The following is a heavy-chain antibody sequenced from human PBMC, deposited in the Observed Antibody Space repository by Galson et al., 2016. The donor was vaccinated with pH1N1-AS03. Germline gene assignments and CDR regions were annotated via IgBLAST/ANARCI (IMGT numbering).Heavy chain of an antibody. CDR1: GYTFAHYY. V-gene: IGHV1-2*02. CDR2: INPQLGGT. J-gene: IGHJ4*02. Sequence: SVKVSCKASGYTFAHYYIHWVRQAPGQGLEWMGWINPQLGGTNYAQKFKGRVTITADNLELSSLRSDDTAVHYCARDNYYDTGAFYGHFDFWGQGTLLVVSS. D-gene: IGHD3-22*01. CDR3: ARDNYYDTGAFYGHFDF.